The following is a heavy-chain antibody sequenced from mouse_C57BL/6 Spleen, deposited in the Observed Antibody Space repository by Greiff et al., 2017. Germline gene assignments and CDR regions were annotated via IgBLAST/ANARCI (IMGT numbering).Heavy chain of an antibody. V-gene: IGHV5-17*01. D-gene: IGHD1-1*01. Sequence: EVQGVESGGGLVKPGGSLKLSCAVSGFTFSDYGMHWVRQAPEKGLEWVAYISSGSSTIYYADTVKGRFTISRDNAKNTLFLQMTSLRSEDTAMYYCARPRVCYGSSDWFAYWGQGTLVTVSA. CDR2: ISSGSSTI. J-gene: IGHJ3*01. CDR1: GFTFSDYG. CDR3: ARPRVCYGSSDWFAY.